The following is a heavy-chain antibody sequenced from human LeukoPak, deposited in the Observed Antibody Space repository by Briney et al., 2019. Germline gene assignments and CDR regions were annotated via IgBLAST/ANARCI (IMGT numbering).Heavy chain of an antibody. V-gene: IGHV3-48*03. CDR2: ISSSGDTI. Sequence: QPGGSLRLSCAASGFTFSSYEMNWVRQAPGKGLEWVSYISSSGDTIYYADSVKGRFTISRDNAKNSLYLQMNSLRAEDTAVYYCARERGYSGYDYFIDSPSDSWDQGTLVTVS. D-gene: IGHD5-12*01. J-gene: IGHJ4*02. CDR1: GFTFSSYE. CDR3: ARERGYSGYDYFIDSPSDS.